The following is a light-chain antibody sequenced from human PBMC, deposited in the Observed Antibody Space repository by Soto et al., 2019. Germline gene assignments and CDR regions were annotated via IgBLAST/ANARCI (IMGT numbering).Light chain of an antibody. CDR2: GNS. CDR1: SSNIGAGND. Sequence: QSVLTQPPSVSGAPGQRVTSSCTGSSSNIGAGNDVHWYQHLTGTSPKLLIYGNSNRPSGVPDRFSGSKSGTSASLAITGLQAGDEADSYCQSYYSSHRGSEVFGTGTNLTVL. V-gene: IGLV1-40*01. CDR3: QSYYSSHRGSEV. J-gene: IGLJ1*01.